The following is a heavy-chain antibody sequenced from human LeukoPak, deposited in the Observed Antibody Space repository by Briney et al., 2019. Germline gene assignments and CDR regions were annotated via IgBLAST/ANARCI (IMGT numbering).Heavy chain of an antibody. J-gene: IGHJ4*02. CDR2: IYPGDSDT. D-gene: IGHD3-10*01. CDR3: ARRITTTYYYGSGSLYYFDY. Sequence: GESLKISCKGSGYSFTSYWIGWVRQMPGKGLEWMGIIYPGDSDTRYSPSFQGQVTISADKSISTAYLQWGSLKASDTAMYYCARRITTTYYYGSGSLYYFDYWGQGTLVTVSS. V-gene: IGHV5-51*01. CDR1: GYSFTSYW.